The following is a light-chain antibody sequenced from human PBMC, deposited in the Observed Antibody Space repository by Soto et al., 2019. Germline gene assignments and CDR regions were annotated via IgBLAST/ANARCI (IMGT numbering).Light chain of an antibody. V-gene: IGKV3-15*01. CDR3: KHYYDCPYS. J-gene: IGKJ2*01. Sequence: EVVMTQSPTTLPVSPGRRVTLSCRASQSINSNLAWFQQKPGQAPRLLIYGASSRATGIPARFSGSGSGTEFTLTITSLQSEDFAVYFCKHYYDCPYSFAQGTKLKMK. CDR2: GAS. CDR1: QSINSN.